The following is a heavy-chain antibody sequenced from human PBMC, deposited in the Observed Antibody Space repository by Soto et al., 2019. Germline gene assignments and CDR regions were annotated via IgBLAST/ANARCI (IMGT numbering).Heavy chain of an antibody. J-gene: IGHJ6*02. CDR1: VGSISSGDYY. D-gene: IGHD3-10*01. V-gene: IGHV4-30-4*01. CDR2: IYYSGST. Sequence: SETLSLTCTVSVGSISSGDYYWSWIRQPPGKGLEWIGYIYYSGSTYYNPSLKSRVTISVDTSKNQFSLKLSSVTAADTAVYYCASITMVGGGPPGPPGTYGRDVRGQGTTVTVS. CDR3: ASITMVGGGPPGPPGTYGRDV.